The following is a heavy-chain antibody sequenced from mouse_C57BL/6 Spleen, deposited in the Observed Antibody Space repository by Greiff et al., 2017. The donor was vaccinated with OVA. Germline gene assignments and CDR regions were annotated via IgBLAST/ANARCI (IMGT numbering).Heavy chain of an antibody. CDR2: IDPSDSYT. D-gene: IGHD1-1*01. V-gene: IGHV1-50*01. Sequence: VQLQQPGAELVKPGASVKLSCKASGYTFTSYWMQWVKQRPGQGLEWIGEIDPSDSYTNYNQKFKGKATLTVDTSSSTAYMQLSSLTSEDSAVYYCARGRYYGGFAYWGQGTLVTVSA. J-gene: IGHJ3*01. CDR3: ARGRYYGGFAY. CDR1: GYTFTSYW.